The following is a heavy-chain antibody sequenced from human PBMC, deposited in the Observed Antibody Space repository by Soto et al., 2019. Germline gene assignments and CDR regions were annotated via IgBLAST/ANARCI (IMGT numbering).Heavy chain of an antibody. Sequence: SVKVSCKASGFTFTSSAVQWLRQSRGQRLEWIGWIVVGSGNTNYAQKFQERVTITRDMSTSTAYMELNSLRSEDTAVYYCAARTSYDYGDYVFDYWGQGTLVTV. V-gene: IGHV1-58*01. J-gene: IGHJ4*02. CDR2: IVVGSGNT. CDR3: AARTSYDYGDYVFDY. CDR1: GFTFTSSA. D-gene: IGHD4-17*01.